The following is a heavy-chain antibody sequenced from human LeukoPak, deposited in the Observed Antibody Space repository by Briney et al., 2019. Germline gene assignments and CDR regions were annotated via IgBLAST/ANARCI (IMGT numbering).Heavy chain of an antibody. CDR2: ISYDGSNE. CDR1: GFTFSSFG. J-gene: IGHJ4*02. Sequence: GGSLRLSRAASGFTFSSFGMHWVRQAPGKGLEWVAVISYDGSNEHYADSVKGRFTISRDNSKSTLYLHMNSLRAEDTAVYFCAKEQMMYSSSPFDYWGQGTLVTVSS. D-gene: IGHD6-13*01. CDR3: AKEQMMYSSSPFDY. V-gene: IGHV3-30*18.